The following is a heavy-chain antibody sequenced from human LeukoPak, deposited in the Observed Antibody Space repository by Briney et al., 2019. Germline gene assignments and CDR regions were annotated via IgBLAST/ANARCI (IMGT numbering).Heavy chain of an antibody. D-gene: IGHD3-10*01. CDR3: ARVRVTMVRGVTPGYNWFDP. Sequence: SETLSLTCAVYGGSFSGYYWSWIRQPPGKGLGWIGEINHSGSTNYNPSLKSRVTISVDTSKNQFSLKLSSVTAADTAVYYCARVRVTMVRGVTPGYNWFDPWGQGTLVTVSS. CDR1: GGSFSGYY. J-gene: IGHJ5*02. V-gene: IGHV4-34*01. CDR2: INHSGST.